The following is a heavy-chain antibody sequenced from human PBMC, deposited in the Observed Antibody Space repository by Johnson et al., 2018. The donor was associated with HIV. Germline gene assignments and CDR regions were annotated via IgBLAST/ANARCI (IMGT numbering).Heavy chain of an antibody. CDR2: IQYDGSDK. CDR1: GFTFRSNG. D-gene: IGHD3-3*01. CDR3: ARGPILEWLSGDGFDM. J-gene: IGHJ3*02. V-gene: IGHV3-30*02. Sequence: QEKLVESGGGVVQPGGSLRLSCAASGFTFRSNGMHWVRQAPGKGLEWVTFIQYDGSDKSYADSVKGRFTISRDNSKNTLYLQMNSLRAEDTAVYYCARGPILEWLSGDGFDMWGQGTMVTVSS.